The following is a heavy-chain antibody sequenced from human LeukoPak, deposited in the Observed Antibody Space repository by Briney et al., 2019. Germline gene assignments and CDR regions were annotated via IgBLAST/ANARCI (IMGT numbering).Heavy chain of an antibody. CDR2: ISSSGTTI. CDR1: GFSFSSYE. J-gene: IGHJ3*02. CDR3: ARRFDI. V-gene: IGHV3-48*03. Sequence: GGSLRLSCAASGFSFSSYEMNWVRQAPGKGPEWVSYISSSGTTIHYADSVKGRFTISRDNAKNSLILQMNSLRGEDTAVYYCARRFDIWGQGTVVTVSS.